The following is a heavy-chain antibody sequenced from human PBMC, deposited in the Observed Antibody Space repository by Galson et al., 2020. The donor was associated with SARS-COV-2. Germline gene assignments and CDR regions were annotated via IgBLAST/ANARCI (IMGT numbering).Heavy chain of an antibody. CDR2: ISNDGSSA. CDR3: ARDLYGAFA. D-gene: IGHD4-17*01. V-gene: IGHV3-74*01. J-gene: IGHJ5*02. Sequence: GESLKISCAASGFTFNSYWMLWVRQAPGKGLVWVSQISNDGSSANYADSVKGRFTISRDNAKNTLYLQMNSLRVEDTAVYYCARDLYGAFAWGQGTLVTVSS. CDR1: GFTFNSYW.